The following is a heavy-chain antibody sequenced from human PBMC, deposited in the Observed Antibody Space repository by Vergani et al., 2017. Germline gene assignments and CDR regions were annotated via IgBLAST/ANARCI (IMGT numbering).Heavy chain of an antibody. CDR2: IYTSGST. CDR3: GRHGAGQYYYYMDV. Sequence: QVQLQESGPGLVKPSQTLSLTCTVSGGSISSGSYYWSWIRQPAGKGLEWIGRIYTSGSTNYNPSLKSRVTISVDTSKNQFSLKLSSVTAADTAVYYCGRHGAGQYYYYMDVWGKGTTVTVSS. CDR1: GGSISSGSYY. J-gene: IGHJ6*03. V-gene: IGHV4-61*02. D-gene: IGHD6-19*01.